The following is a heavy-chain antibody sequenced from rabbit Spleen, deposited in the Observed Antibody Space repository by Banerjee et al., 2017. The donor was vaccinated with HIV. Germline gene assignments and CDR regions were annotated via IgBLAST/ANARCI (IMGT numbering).Heavy chain of an antibody. Sequence: EESGGGLVQPEGSLTLTCKASKFSFSNSWICWVRQAPGKGLEWIGCMNTGSGDGYYASWVISRFTITNPSSTTVTLKMTSLTAADTATYFCARAIVPWLGLTRLDLWGPGTLVTVS. CDR2: MNTGSGDG. J-gene: IGHJ3*01. CDR1: KFSFSNSW. V-gene: IGHV1S45*01. CDR3: ARAIVPWLGLTRLDL. D-gene: IGHD4-1*01.